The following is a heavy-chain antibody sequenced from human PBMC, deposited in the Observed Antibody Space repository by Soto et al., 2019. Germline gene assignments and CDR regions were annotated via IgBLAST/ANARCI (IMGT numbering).Heavy chain of an antibody. Sequence: SETLSLTCTVSGGSISSGGYYWSWIRQHPGKGLEWIGYIYYSGSTYYNPSLKSRVTISVDTSKNQFSLKLSSVTAADTAVYYCARSQPYSGYDPTYLDDWGQGSLVTVSS. D-gene: IGHD5-12*01. CDR3: ARSQPYSGYDPTYLDD. CDR2: IYYSGST. V-gene: IGHV4-31*03. CDR1: GGSISSGGYY. J-gene: IGHJ4*02.